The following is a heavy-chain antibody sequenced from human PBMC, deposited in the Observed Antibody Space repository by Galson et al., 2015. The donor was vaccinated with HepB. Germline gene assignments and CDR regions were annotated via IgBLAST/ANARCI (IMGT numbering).Heavy chain of an antibody. CDR1: GFTFDDYA. CDR2: ISWNSADI. V-gene: IGHV3-9*01. D-gene: IGHD2-2*03. Sequence: SLRLPCAASGFTFDDYAMHWVRQTPGKGLKWVSGISWNSADIAYADSVKGRFTISRDNAKNSLYLQMNSLRDEDTAFYYCAKDGGSGFCSSTSCSWHYFHFWGQGTLVTVSS. J-gene: IGHJ4*02. CDR3: AKDGGSGFCSSTSCSWHYFHF.